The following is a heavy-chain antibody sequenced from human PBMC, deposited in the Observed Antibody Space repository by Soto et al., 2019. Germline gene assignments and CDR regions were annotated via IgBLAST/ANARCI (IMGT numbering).Heavy chain of an antibody. Sequence: QVQLVESGGGVVQPGRSLRLSCAASGFTFSSYGMHWVRQAPGKGLEWVAVISYDGSNKYYADSVKGRFTISRDNSKNTLYLQMNSLRAEDTAVYYCAKVLSGSYWDYFDYWGQGTLVTVSS. CDR2: ISYDGSNK. CDR3: AKVLSGSYWDYFDY. CDR1: GFTFSSYG. J-gene: IGHJ4*02. V-gene: IGHV3-30*18. D-gene: IGHD1-26*01.